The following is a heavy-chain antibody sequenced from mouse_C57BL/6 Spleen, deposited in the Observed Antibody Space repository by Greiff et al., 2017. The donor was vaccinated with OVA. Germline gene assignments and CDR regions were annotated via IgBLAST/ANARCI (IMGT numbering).Heavy chain of an antibody. J-gene: IGHJ2*01. V-gene: IGHV5-16*01. Sequence: EVHLVESEGGLVQPGSSMKLSCTASGFTFSDYYMAWVRQVPEKGLEWVANINYDGSSTYYLDSLKSRFIISRDNAKNILYLQMSSLKSEDTATYYCARGGSLLNGDYYFDYWGQGTTLTVSS. CDR2: INYDGSST. D-gene: IGHD2-10*01. CDR1: GFTFSDYY. CDR3: ARGGSLLNGDYYFDY.